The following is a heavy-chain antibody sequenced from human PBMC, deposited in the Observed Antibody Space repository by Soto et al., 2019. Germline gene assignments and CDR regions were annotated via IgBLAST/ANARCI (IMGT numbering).Heavy chain of an antibody. CDR3: ARALVATNAFDY. V-gene: IGHV1-69*12. J-gene: IGHJ4*02. CDR2: IIPIFGTA. D-gene: IGHD5-12*01. CDR1: GGTLSSYD. Sequence: QVQLVQSGAEAKKPGSSVKVSCKASGGTLSSYDISWVRQAPGQGLEWMGGIIPIFGTANYAQKFQGRVTITADESTRTAYMELSSLRSEDTAVYYCARALVATNAFDYWGQGTLVTVSS.